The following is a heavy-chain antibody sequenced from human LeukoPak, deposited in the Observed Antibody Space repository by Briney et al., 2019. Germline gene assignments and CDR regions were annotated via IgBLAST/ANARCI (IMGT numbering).Heavy chain of an antibody. Sequence: ASVKVSCKASGGTFSSYAISWVRQAPGQGLEWMGRIIPILGIANYAQKFQGRVTITADKSTSTAYMELSSLRTEDTAVYYCARSVGNYYYGMDVWGQGTTVTVSS. D-gene: IGHD2-15*01. CDR1: GGTFSSYA. V-gene: IGHV1-69*04. CDR3: ARSVGNYYYGMDV. J-gene: IGHJ6*02. CDR2: IIPILGIA.